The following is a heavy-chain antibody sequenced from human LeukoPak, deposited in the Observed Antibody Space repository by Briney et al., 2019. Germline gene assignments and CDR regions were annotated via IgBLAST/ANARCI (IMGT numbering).Heavy chain of an antibody. V-gene: IGHV1-46*01. D-gene: IGHD6-13*01. CDR3: ARDGQYSSSWGDYYYYMDV. J-gene: IGHJ6*03. CDR2: INPSGGST. CDR1: GYTFTTYY. Sequence: ASVKVSCKASGYTFTTYYMHWVRQAPGQGLEWMGIINPSGGSTSYTQKFQGRVTMTRDTSTTTVYMELSSLRSEDTAVYYCARDGQYSSSWGDYYYYMDVWGKGTTDTISS.